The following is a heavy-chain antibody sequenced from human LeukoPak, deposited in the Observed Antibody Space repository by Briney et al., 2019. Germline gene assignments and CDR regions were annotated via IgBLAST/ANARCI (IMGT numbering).Heavy chain of an antibody. CDR3: ARSRGWNYDFDY. Sequence: GESLEISCQASGYRFTNYWIGWVRQLPGKGLEWMGIIYSDDSDTRYSPSSQGQVTISADKSISTAYLQLDSLKASDTAMYYCARSRGWNYDFDYWGQGTLVTVSS. CDR2: IYSDDSDT. V-gene: IGHV5-51*01. J-gene: IGHJ4*02. CDR1: GYRFTNYW. D-gene: IGHD1-7*01.